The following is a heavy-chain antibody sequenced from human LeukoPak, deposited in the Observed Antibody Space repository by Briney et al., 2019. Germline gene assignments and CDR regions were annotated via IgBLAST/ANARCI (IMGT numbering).Heavy chain of an antibody. CDR3: ATDIGAGIAAPRV. Sequence: GRSLTLSCAASGLTFYDYGMHWLPQAPGKGLEWVSEIRWSSGKLGSADSVKGRFNISRDNAKNSLYLQMNSLRAEDTAFYYCATDIGAGIAAPRVWGQGTLVTVSS. V-gene: IGHV3-9*01. D-gene: IGHD6-6*01. CDR2: IRWSSGKL. CDR1: GLTFYDYG. J-gene: IGHJ4*02.